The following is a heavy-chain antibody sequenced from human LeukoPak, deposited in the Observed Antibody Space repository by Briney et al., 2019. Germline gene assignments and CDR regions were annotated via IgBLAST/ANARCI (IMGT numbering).Heavy chain of an antibody. J-gene: IGHJ2*01. D-gene: IGHD1-26*01. CDR1: GFTFSSYW. CDR3: ARGRSPTLGYFDL. CDR2: IKQDGSEK. V-gene: IGHV3-7*01. Sequence: GGSLRLSCAASGFTFSSYWMTWVRQAPGKGLEWVANIKQDGSEKYYVDSVKGRFTISRDNAKNSLHLQMSSLRGEDTAVYYCARGRSPTLGYFDLWGRGTLVTVSS.